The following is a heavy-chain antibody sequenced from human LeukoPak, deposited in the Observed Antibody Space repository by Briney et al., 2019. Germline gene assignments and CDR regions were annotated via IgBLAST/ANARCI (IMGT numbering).Heavy chain of an antibody. CDR2: IYYSGST. D-gene: IGHD2-2*02. V-gene: IGHV4-31*03. Sequence: SETLSLTCTVSGGSISSGGYYWSWIRQHPGTGLEWIGYIYYSGSTYYNPSLKSRVTISVDTSKNQFSLKLSSVAAADTAVYYCARGCMACSYIDYWGQGTLVTVSS. CDR3: ARGCMACSYIDY. CDR1: GGSISSGGYY. J-gene: IGHJ4*02.